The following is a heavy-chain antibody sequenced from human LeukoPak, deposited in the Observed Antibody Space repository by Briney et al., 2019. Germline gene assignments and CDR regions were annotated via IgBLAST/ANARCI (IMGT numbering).Heavy chain of an antibody. CDR1: GYTFTSYA. CDR2: IIPILGIS. J-gene: IGHJ3*02. V-gene: IGHV1-69*04. Sequence: ASVKVSCKASGYTFTSYAMNWVRQAPGQGLEWMGRIIPILGISTYAQKFQGRLTITADKSTSTAYMELRSLRSDDTAVYYCAADHAFDIWGQGTMVTVSS. CDR3: AADHAFDI.